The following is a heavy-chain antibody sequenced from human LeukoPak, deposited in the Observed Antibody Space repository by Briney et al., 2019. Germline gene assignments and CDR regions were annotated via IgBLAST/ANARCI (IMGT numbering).Heavy chain of an antibody. CDR1: GFTFSSYS. CDR2: ISSSSSYI. J-gene: IGHJ4*02. CDR3: AREVVVITDPYFDY. D-gene: IGHD3-22*01. Sequence: GGSLRLSCAASGFTFSSYSMNWVRQAPGKGLEWVSSISSSSSYIYYADSVKGRFTISRDNAKNSLYLQMNSLRAEDTAVYYCAREVVVITDPYFDYWGQGTLVTVSS. V-gene: IGHV3-21*01.